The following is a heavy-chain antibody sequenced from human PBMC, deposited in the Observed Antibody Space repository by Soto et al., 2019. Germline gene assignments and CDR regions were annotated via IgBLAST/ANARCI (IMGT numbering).Heavy chain of an antibody. V-gene: IGHV4-34*01. CDR1: GGSFSGYY. CDR3: ARRAREEERYYYGMEV. D-gene: IGHD1-1*01. CDR2: INHSGST. J-gene: IGHJ6*02. Sequence: SETLSLTCAVYGGSFSGYYLSWVRQPPGKGLEWIGEINHSGSTNYNPSLKSRVTISVDTSKNQFPLKLSSVTAADTAVYYCARRAREEERYYYGMEVWGQGTTVTVSS.